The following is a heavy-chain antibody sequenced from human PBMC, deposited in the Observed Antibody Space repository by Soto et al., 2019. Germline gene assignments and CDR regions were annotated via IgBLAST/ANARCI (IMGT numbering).Heavy chain of an antibody. J-gene: IGHJ4*02. CDR1: GYTFTGYY. Sequence: ASVKVSCKASGYTFTGYYMHWVRQAPGQGLEWMGWINPNSGGTNYARKFQGRVTMTRDTSISTAYMELSRLRSDDTAVYYCARASKLELVDYWGQGTLVTVSS. CDR2: INPNSGGT. D-gene: IGHD1-7*01. CDR3: ARASKLELVDY. V-gene: IGHV1-2*02.